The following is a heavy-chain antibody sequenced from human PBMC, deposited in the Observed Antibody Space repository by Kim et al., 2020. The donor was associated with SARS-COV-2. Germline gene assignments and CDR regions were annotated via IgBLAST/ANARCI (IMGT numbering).Heavy chain of an antibody. D-gene: IGHD3-16*01. Sequence: GGSLRLSCTASGFTFGDYAMSWFRQAPGKGLEWVGFIRSKAYGGTTEYAASVKGRFTISRDDSKSIAYLQMNSLKTEDTAVYYCTRCVGGPEGWAYFDYWGQGTLVTVSS. CDR2: IRSKAYGGTT. CDR3: TRCVGGPEGWAYFDY. V-gene: IGHV3-49*03. CDR1: GFTFGDYA. J-gene: IGHJ4*02.